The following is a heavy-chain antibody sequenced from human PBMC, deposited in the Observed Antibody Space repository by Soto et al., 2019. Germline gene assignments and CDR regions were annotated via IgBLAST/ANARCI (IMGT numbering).Heavy chain of an antibody. Sequence: QVQLQQWGAGMLKPSETLSLTCAVYGGSFSGYSWTWIRQPPGTGLEWIGEINHSGSTNYNPSPKSRATISVDTSTNQFSLKLTSVTAADTAVYYCARDKIAGLFDYGGQGSRVTVSS. CDR2: INHSGST. CDR3: ARDKIAGLFDY. D-gene: IGHD2-21*01. V-gene: IGHV4-34*01. J-gene: IGHJ4*02. CDR1: GGSFSGYS.